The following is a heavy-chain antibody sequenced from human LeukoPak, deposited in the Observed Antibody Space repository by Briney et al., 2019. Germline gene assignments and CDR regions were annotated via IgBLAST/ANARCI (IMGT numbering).Heavy chain of an antibody. CDR3: AKVPYYYDHAFDI. D-gene: IGHD3-22*01. Sequence: GGSLRLSCAASGFTFSSYGMHWVRQAPGKGLEWVAFIRYDGSNKYYADSVKGRFTISRDNSKNTLYLQMNSLRAEDTAVYYCAKVPYYYDHAFDIWGQGTMVTVSS. CDR1: GFTFSSYG. V-gene: IGHV3-30*02. J-gene: IGHJ3*02. CDR2: IRYDGSNK.